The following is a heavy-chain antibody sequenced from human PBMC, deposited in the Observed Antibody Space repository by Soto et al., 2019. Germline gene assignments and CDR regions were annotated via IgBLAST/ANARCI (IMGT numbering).Heavy chain of an antibody. CDR1: GFTFSDYY. CDR3: ARSQSYYDSSGYPDY. V-gene: IGHV3-11*01. CDR2: ISSSGSTI. Sequence: GGSLRLSCAASGFTFSDYYMSWIRQAPGKGLEWVSYISSSGSTIYYADSVKGRFTISRDNAKNSLHLQMNSLRAEDTAVYYCARSQSYYDSSGYPDYWGQGTLVTVSS. J-gene: IGHJ4*02. D-gene: IGHD3-22*01.